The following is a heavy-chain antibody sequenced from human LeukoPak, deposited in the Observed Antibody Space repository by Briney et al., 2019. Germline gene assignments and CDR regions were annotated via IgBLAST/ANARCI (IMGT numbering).Heavy chain of an antibody. Sequence: PGGSLRLSCAASGFTFSSYAMSWVRQAPGKGLEWVATISGSGGNTYYADSVKGRFTISRGNSKNTLYLQMNSLRAEDTAVYYCAREIRASYWGQGTLVTVSS. J-gene: IGHJ4*02. CDR3: AREIRASY. CDR2: ISGSGGNT. D-gene: IGHD3-3*02. V-gene: IGHV3-23*01. CDR1: GFTFSSYA.